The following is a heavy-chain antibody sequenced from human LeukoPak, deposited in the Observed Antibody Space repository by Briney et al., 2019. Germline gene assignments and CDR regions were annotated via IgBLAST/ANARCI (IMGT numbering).Heavy chain of an antibody. V-gene: IGHV4-4*07. CDR1: GGSLSNHY. CDR2: IFHTGTT. Sequence: TSETLSLTCTISGGSLSNHYWNWIRQAAGTGPEYIGRIFHTGTTNYNPSLKSRVTMSMDTSKNQFSLKLSSVTAADTAVYYCARPVAGTDYFDYWGQGTLVTVSS. D-gene: IGHD6-19*01. J-gene: IGHJ4*02. CDR3: ARPVAGTDYFDY.